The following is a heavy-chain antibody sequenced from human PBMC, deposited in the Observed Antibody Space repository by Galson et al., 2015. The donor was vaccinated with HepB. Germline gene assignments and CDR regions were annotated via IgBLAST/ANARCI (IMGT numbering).Heavy chain of an antibody. CDR3: ASQEAPDGFDV. V-gene: IGHV5-10-1*01. CDR2: IDPTDSVT. CDR1: GYTFTRYW. J-gene: IGHJ3*01. Sequence: QSGAEVKKPGESLRISCKASGYTFTRYWISWVRQMPGKGLEWMGRIDPTDSVTSYNPSFEGHVTISTDRSTSTSYLQWSGLRAPDTAIYYCASQEAPDGFDVWGQGTLVTVSS.